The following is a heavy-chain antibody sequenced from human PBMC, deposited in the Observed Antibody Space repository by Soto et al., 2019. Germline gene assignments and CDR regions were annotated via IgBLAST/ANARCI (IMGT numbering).Heavy chain of an antibody. CDR1: GFTFGDYA. J-gene: IGHJ4*02. CDR2: IRSKAYGGTT. D-gene: IGHD2-15*01. V-gene: IGHV3-49*03. CDR3: TRSLVVAATLSPYYFDY. Sequence: GGSLRLSCTASGFTFGDYAMSWFRQAPGKGLEWVGFIRSKAYGGTTEYAASVKGRFTISRDDSKSIAYLQMNSLKTEDTAVYYCTRSLVVAATLSPYYFDYWGQGTLVTVS.